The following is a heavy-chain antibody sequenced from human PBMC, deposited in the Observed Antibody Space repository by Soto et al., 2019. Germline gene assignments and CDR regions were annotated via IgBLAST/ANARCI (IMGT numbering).Heavy chain of an antibody. CDR3: ARVEMATTVDAFDI. D-gene: IGHD5-12*01. J-gene: IGHJ3*02. V-gene: IGHV2-70*01. CDR1: GFSLSTSGMC. Sequence: SGPTLVNPTQTLTLTCTFSGFSLSTSGMCVSWIRQPPGKALEWLALIDWDDDKYYSTSLKARLTISKDTSKNQVVLTMTNMDPVDTATYYCARVEMATTVDAFDIWGQGTMVTVSS. CDR2: IDWDDDK.